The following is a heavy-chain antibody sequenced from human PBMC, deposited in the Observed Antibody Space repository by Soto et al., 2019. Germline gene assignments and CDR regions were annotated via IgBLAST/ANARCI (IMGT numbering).Heavy chain of an antibody. CDR2: ISGSDGST. D-gene: IGHD6-13*01. Sequence: EVQLLESGGGLVQPGGSLRLSCAASGFTFSSYAMNWVRQAPGKGLEWVSVISGSDGSTYYADSVKGRFTISRDNSKNTLNLQMNTLIAHDTAVYYCAMRSSSWYFDYLCQGPLVTVSS. CDR1: GFTFSSYA. V-gene: IGHV3-23*01. J-gene: IGHJ4*02. CDR3: AMRSSSWYFDY.